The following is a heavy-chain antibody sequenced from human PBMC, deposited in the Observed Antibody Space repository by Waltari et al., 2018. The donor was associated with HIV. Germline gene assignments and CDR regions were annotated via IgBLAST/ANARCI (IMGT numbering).Heavy chain of an antibody. CDR3: VRGGEGTYGDY. D-gene: IGHD3-16*01. J-gene: IGHJ4*02. Sequence: DVQLVESGGGLVKPGGSLRLACAGSGLRFPYNSMNWVRQAPGKGLEWVSSISRDSRYIYYADPVKGRFTISRDNARNSLFLQMNSLRADDTAVYYCVRGGEGTYGDYWGQGTLVTVSS. CDR1: GLRFPYNS. V-gene: IGHV3-21*01. CDR2: ISRDSRYI.